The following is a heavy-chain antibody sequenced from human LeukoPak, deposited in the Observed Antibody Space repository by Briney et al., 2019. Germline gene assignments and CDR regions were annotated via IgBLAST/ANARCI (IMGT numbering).Heavy chain of an antibody. CDR1: GFTFSSYN. Sequence: GGSLRLSCAASGFTFSSYNMNWVRQAPGKGLEGVSSITSTGSYTFYADSVKGRFTISRDNAKKSLYVQVNSVRAEDTAIYYCARDPYSGSYGDSYYYYMDVWGKGTTVTISS. CDR3: ARDPYSGSYGDSYYYYMDV. D-gene: IGHD1-26*01. CDR2: ITSTGSYT. J-gene: IGHJ6*03. V-gene: IGHV3-21*01.